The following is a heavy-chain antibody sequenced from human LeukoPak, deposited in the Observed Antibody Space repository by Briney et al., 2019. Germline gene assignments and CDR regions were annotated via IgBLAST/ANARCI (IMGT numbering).Heavy chain of an antibody. Sequence: PSETLSLTCAVSGYSISSGDYRGWVRQPPGKGLEWIGISYHSWSTSYNPSLKSRFTISVDTSKKQSCLKRSSVTAADTAVYYCAKVPSVVRGVHYWFDPWGQGTLVAVSS. J-gene: IGHJ5*02. CDR3: AKVPSVVRGVHYWFDP. CDR1: GYSISSGDY. V-gene: IGHV4-38-2*01. D-gene: IGHD3-10*01. CDR2: SYHSWST.